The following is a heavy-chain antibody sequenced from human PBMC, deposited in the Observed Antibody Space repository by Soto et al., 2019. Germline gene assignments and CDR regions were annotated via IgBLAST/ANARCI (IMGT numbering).Heavy chain of an antibody. CDR3: AKDHTVVIRDAFDI. J-gene: IGHJ3*02. D-gene: IGHD3-22*01. CDR2: ISDSGTGT. V-gene: IGHV3-23*01. Sequence: EVQILESGGGLVQPGGSLRLSCAASGFTFSSYAMYWVRQAPGKGLAWVSGISDSGTGTYYADSVKGRFNISRDNSKNTVYLQMKSPRAEDTAVYYCAKDHTVVIRDAFDIWAQGTMVNVSS. CDR1: GFTFSSYA.